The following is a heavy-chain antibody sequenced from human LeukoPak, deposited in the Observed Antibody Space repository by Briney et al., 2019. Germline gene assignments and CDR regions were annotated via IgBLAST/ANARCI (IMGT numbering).Heavy chain of an antibody. CDR3: ATTGASSNWKYS. Sequence: GESLKISCKVSGYSFISYWIGWARQMPGKGLEWMGIINTSDSDTRYSPSALGQVTISLDKTVTSTTHYLQWHSLEAADTSTYHCATTGASSNWKYSSGQGT. CDR1: GYSFISYW. V-gene: IGHV5-51*01. D-gene: IGHD1-20*01. J-gene: IGHJ4*02. CDR2: INTSDSDT.